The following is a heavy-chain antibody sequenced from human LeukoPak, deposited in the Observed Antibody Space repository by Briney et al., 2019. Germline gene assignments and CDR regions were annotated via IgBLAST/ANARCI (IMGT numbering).Heavy chain of an antibody. V-gene: IGHV4-39*01. D-gene: IGHD6-19*01. Sequence: SSETLSLTCTVSGVSISSSSYYWGWIRQPPGKGLEWIGSIYYSGSTYYNPSLKSRVTISVDTSKNQFSLKLSSVTAADTAVYYCARQVGQWLVGTGESYFDYWGQGTLVTVSS. CDR2: IYYSGST. J-gene: IGHJ4*02. CDR1: GVSISSSSYY. CDR3: ARQVGQWLVGTGESYFDY.